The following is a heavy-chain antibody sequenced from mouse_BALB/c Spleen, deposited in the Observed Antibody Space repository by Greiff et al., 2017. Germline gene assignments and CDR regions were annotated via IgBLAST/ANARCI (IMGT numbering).Heavy chain of an antibody. D-gene: IGHD1-1*01. Sequence: EVQLQQSGPELVKPGASVKISCKASGYTFTDYNMHWVKQSHGKSLEWIGYIYPYNGGTGYNQKFKSKATLTVDNSSSTAYMELRSLTSEDSAVYYCARSGCYYGSNHWYFDVWGAGTTVTVSS. J-gene: IGHJ1*01. CDR2: IYPYNGGT. V-gene: IGHV1S29*02. CDR1: GYTFTDYN. CDR3: ARSGCYYGSNHWYFDV.